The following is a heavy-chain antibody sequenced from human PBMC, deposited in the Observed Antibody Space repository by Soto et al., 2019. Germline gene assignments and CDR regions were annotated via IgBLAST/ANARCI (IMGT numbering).Heavy chain of an antibody. D-gene: IGHD3-22*01. J-gene: IGHJ4*02. CDR1: GFTFSSYS. V-gene: IGHV3-21*01. CDR3: ATYYDTSGYFNFDS. CDR2: ISSSGVTT. Sequence: EVQLVESGGGLVKPGGSLRLSCAASGFTFSSYSMNWVRQAPGKGLEWVSSISSSGVTTYYADSVKGRFTISRDNAKNSLYLQMNSLRAEDTAVYYCATYYDTSGYFNFDSWGQGTLVTVSS.